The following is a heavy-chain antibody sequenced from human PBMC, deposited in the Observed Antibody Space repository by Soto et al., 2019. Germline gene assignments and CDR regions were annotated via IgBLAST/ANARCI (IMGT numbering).Heavy chain of an antibody. CDR1: GGTVASSHW. D-gene: IGHD2-21*02. CDR3: AREIVTAGGNNYFDP. Sequence: SETLSLTCGVSGGTVASSHWWSWVRQSPGRGLEWIGNVYHTGDTNFNPSLQSRVTFSVDKSNNQFSLRLTSVAAADTAVYFCAREIVTAGGNNYFDPWGPGTLVTVPQ. CDR2: VYHTGDT. V-gene: IGHV4-4*02. J-gene: IGHJ5*02.